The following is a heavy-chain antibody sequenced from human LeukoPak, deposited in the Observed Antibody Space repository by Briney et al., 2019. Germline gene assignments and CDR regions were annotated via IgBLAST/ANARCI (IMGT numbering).Heavy chain of an antibody. J-gene: IGHJ4*02. V-gene: IGHV4-39*01. CDR2: IYYSGST. Sequence: SETLSLTCTVSGGSISSSSYYWGWIRQPPGKGLEWIGSIYYSGSTYYNPSLKSRVTISVDTSKNQFSLKLSSVTAADTAAYYCARQTENRIAAASFDYWGQGTLVTVSS. CDR3: ARQTENRIAAASFDY. CDR1: GGSISSSSYY. D-gene: IGHD6-13*01.